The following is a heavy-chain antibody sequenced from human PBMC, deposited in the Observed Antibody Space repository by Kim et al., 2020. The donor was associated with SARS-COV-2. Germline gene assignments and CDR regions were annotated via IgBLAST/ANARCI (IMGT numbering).Heavy chain of an antibody. CDR1: GFTVINDY. J-gene: IGHJ5*02. V-gene: IGHV3-15*01. CDR3: TTHAWFDP. Sequence: GGSLRLSCTASGFTVINDYMSWVRQAPGKGLEWVGGINGKASGWKIDYAAPVNGRFTISRHNSKDTVYLQMNSLKTEDTSVDYCTTHAWFDPWGQGTQVIVSS. CDR2: INGKASGWKI.